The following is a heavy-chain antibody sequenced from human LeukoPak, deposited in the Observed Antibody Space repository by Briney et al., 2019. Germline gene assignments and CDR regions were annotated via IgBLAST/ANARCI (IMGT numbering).Heavy chain of an antibody. CDR1: GFTFTSRSA. CDR2: IAVDSDNT. J-gene: IGHJ5*02. V-gene: IGHV1-58*01. CDR3: AAPYTSSWFDL. D-gene: IGHD6-13*01. Sequence: SVKVSCKASGFTFTSRSAVQWVRQARGQRLEWIGWIAVDSDNTNYAENFQERVTITRDMSASTSYMELSSLRSEDTAVYFCAAPYTSSWFDLWGQGTLVTVSS.